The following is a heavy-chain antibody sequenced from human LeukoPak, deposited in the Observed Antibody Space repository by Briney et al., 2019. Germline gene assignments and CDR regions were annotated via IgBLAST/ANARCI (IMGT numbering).Heavy chain of an antibody. J-gene: IGHJ4*02. V-gene: IGHV3-30*02. D-gene: IGHD4-17*01. Sequence: GGSLRLSCAASGFTFSSYGMHWVRQAPGKGLEWVAFIRYDGSNKYYADSVKGRFTISRDNSKNTLYLQMNSLRAEDTAVYCCAKDGGYGDYEEYWGQGTLVTVSS. CDR3: AKDGGYGDYEEY. CDR2: IRYDGSNK. CDR1: GFTFSSYG.